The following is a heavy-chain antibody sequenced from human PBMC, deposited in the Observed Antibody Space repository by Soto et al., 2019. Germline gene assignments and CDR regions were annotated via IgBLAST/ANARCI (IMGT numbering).Heavy chain of an antibody. CDR1: GYTLSDYY. CDR3: ARDQVLYSSSSRLPPGPIDY. V-gene: IGHV1-2*02. J-gene: IGHJ4*02. CDR2: INPNSGGT. Sequence: ASVKVSCKASGYTLSDYYMHWVRQAPGQGLEWMGWINPNSGGTNYAQKFQGRVTMTRDTSISTAYMELGGLSSVDTALYYCARDQVLYSSSSRLPPGPIDYWGQGTMVTVYS. D-gene: IGHD6-6*01.